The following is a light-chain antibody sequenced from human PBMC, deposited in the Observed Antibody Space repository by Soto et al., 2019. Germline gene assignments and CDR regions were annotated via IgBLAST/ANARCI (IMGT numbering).Light chain of an antibody. CDR1: QSVSSSN. J-gene: IGKJ2*03. V-gene: IGKV3-20*01. CDR3: QQYGSSPVS. CDR2: GAS. Sequence: EIVLTQSPGTLSLSPGERATLSCRASQSVSSSNLAWYQHKPGQAPRLVMYGASSRATGIPDRFSGSGSGTDFTLTISRLVPEDFAIYYCQQYGSSPVSFGQGTKLEIK.